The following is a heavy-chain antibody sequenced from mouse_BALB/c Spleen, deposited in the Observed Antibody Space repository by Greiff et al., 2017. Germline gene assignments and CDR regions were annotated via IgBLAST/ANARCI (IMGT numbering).Heavy chain of an antibody. CDR1: GFTFSSYA. D-gene: IGHD1-1*01. Sequence: EVKLEESGGGLVKPGGSLKLSCAASGFTFSSYAMSWVRQTPEKRLEWVASISSGGSTYYPDSVKGRFTISRDNARNILYLQMSSLRSEDTAMYYCARNYYGSSYYFDYWGQGTTLTVSS. CDR3: ARNYYGSSYYFDY. CDR2: ISSGGST. J-gene: IGHJ2*01. V-gene: IGHV5-6-5*01.